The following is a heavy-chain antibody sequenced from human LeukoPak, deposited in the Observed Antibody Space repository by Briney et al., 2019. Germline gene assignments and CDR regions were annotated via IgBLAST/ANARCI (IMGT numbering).Heavy chain of an antibody. D-gene: IGHD6-13*01. V-gene: IGHV5-51*01. J-gene: IGHJ6*03. CDR3: ARHRGRIAAAGPYYYYYMDV. CDR1: GYSFTSYW. Sequence: GESLKISCKGSGYSFTSYWIGWVRQMPGKGLEWMGIIYPGDSDTRYSPSFQGQVTISADKSISTAYLQWSSLKASDTAMYYCARHRGRIAAAGPYYYYYMDVWGKGTTVTVSS. CDR2: IYPGDSDT.